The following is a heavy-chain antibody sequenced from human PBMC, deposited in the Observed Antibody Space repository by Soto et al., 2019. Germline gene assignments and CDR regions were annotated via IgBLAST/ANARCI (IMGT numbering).Heavy chain of an antibody. CDR1: GGSISSSSYY. CDR3: ASTELLVRGVPPHRPRLYYFDY. V-gene: IGHV4-39*01. D-gene: IGHD3-10*01. CDR2: IYYSGST. J-gene: IGHJ4*02. Sequence: PSETLSLTCTVSGGSISSSSYYWGWIRQPPGKGLEWIGSIYYSGSTYYNPSLKSRVTISVDTSKNQFSLKLSSVTAADTAVYYCASTELLVRGVPPHRPRLYYFDYWGQGTLVTVSS.